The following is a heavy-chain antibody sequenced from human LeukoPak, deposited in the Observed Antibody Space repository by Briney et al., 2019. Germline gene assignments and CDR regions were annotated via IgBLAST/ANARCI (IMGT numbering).Heavy chain of an antibody. CDR1: GFTFSSYA. D-gene: IGHD3-10*01. Sequence: GGSLRLSCAASGFTFSSYAMSWVRQAPGKGLEWVSAISGSAGSTYYADSVKGRFTIFRDTSKNTLSLQMSSLRAEDTAVYYCAKEIRGVVNANFDYWGQGTLVTVSS. V-gene: IGHV3-23*01. J-gene: IGHJ4*02. CDR2: ISGSAGST. CDR3: AKEIRGVVNANFDY.